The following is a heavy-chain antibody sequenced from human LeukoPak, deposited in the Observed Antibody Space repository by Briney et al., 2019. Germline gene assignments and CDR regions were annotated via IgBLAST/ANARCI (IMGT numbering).Heavy chain of an antibody. Sequence: PGGSLRLSCAASGFTFSSYAMHWVRQAPGKGLEWVAVISYDGSNKYYADSVKGRFTISRDNSKNTLYLQMNSLRAEDTAVYYCARGPRETYYYGSWYFDYWGQGTLVTVSS. CDR2: ISYDGSNK. D-gene: IGHD3-10*01. J-gene: IGHJ4*02. V-gene: IGHV3-30*14. CDR1: GFTFSSYA. CDR3: ARGPRETYYYGSWYFDY.